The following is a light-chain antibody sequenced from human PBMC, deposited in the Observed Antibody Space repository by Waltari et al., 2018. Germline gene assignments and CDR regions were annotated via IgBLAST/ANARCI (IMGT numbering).Light chain of an antibody. CDR2: EAT. J-gene: IGKJ4*01. CDR3: QQRSNWPMT. CDR1: QGVSMY. V-gene: IGKV3-11*01. Sequence: EVVLTQSPATLSLSPGDTATLSCRASQGVSMYLAWYQHRPGQGPRLLIYEATNRATGIPARVGGSGSGTDFTLTISSLDPEDFAVYFCQQRSNWPMTFGGGTKVEIK.